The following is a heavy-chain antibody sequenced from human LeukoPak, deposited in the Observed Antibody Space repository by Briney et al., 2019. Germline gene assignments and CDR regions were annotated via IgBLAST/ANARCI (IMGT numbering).Heavy chain of an antibody. J-gene: IGHJ4*02. D-gene: IGHD3-3*01. Sequence: GGSLRLSCAASGFIFNNYGLIWVRQAPGKGLEWVSGISRDGGRTGYADSVQGRFTTSRDNSRNSLHLQMNSLRVEDTAFYYCVKDSNYDFWSGYYKGFDNWGQGTLVTVSS. CDR2: ISRDGGRT. CDR1: GFIFNNYG. V-gene: IGHV3-20*04. CDR3: VKDSNYDFWSGYYKGFDN.